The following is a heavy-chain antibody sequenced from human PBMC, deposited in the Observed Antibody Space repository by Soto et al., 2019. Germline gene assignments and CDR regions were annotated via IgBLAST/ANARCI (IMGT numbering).Heavy chain of an antibody. J-gene: IGHJ4*02. CDR1: GFTFSNYD. D-gene: IGHD3-16*01. V-gene: IGHV3-13*01. Sequence: EVQLVESGGDLVQPGGSLRLSCAASGFTFSNYDMHWVRQATGKGLEWVSAIGTAGDTYYPGSVKGRFTISRENAKTSLYLHMNSLRGGDTAVYYCARAKYGGVVDYWGQGTLVTVSS. CDR3: ARAKYGGVVDY. CDR2: IGTAGDT.